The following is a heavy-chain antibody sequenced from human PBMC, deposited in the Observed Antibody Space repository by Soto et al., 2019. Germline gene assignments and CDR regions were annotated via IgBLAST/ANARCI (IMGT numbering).Heavy chain of an antibody. V-gene: IGHV3-23*01. Sequence: EVQLLESGGGLVQPGGSLRLSCAASGFTFGNYAVGCVRQAPGKGLDCVSVISGSGTTTYYADSVKGRFTISRDNSENTLYLQMNSLRAEDTAVYYCAKAMATLSDFDSWGQGTLVTVSS. D-gene: IGHD5-12*01. CDR2: ISGSGTTT. J-gene: IGHJ4*02. CDR3: AKAMATLSDFDS. CDR1: GFTFGNYA.